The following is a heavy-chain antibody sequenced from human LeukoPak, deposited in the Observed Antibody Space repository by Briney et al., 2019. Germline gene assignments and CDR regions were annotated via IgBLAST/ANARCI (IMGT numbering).Heavy chain of an antibody. J-gene: IGHJ3*02. CDR2: INPSGGST. CDR1: GYTFTSYY. V-gene: IGHV1-46*01. Sequence: ASVKVSCKASGYTFTSYYMHWVRQAPGQGLEWMGIINPSGGSTSYAQKFQGRVTMTRDTSISTAYMELSRLTSDDTAVYYCARDRRITGTQGTIAFDIWGQGTMVTVSS. CDR3: ARDRRITGTQGTIAFDI. D-gene: IGHD1-20*01.